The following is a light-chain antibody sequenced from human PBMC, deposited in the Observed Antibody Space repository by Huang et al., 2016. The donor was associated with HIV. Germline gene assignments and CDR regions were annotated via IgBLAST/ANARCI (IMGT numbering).Light chain of an antibody. V-gene: IGKV1-5*03. CDR3: QQYNAYPLT. Sequence: DIQMTQSPSTLSASIGDRVTITCRASQSITSWLAWYQQKPGTAPKLLIYKASTLHRGVPSRFSGSGSGTDFTLTISSLQPDDFATYYCQQYNAYPLTFGGGTKVEIK. CDR1: QSITSW. CDR2: KAS. J-gene: IGKJ4*01.